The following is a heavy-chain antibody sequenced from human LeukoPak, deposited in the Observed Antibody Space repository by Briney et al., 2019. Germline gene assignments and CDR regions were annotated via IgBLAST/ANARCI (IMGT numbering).Heavy chain of an antibody. J-gene: IGHJ1*01. CDR2: ISRDGESM. D-gene: IGHD3-10*01. CDR3: VKGVWVMGGVTIDYFRN. V-gene: IGHV3-23*01. Sequence: GGSLGLSCAASGFTFKDSAMSWVRQAPGGRVGAVSGISRDGESMYYAESVRGRFTVSRDNSKNTVHLQMDSLRAEDTATFYCVKGVWVMGGVTIDYFRNWGQGTLVAVSS. CDR1: GFTFKDSA.